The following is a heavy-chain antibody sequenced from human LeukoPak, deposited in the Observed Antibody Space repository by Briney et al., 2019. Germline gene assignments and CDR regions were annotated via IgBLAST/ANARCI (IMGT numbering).Heavy chain of an antibody. Sequence: SVKVSCKASGGTFSSYAISWVRQAPGQGLEWMGRLIPILGIANYAQKFQGRVTITADKSTSTAYMELSSLRSEDTVVYYCARDALYYYGSGSYLGYYYGMDVWGQGTTVTVSS. D-gene: IGHD3-10*01. CDR2: LIPILGIA. CDR3: ARDALYYYGSGSYLGYYYGMDV. CDR1: GGTFSSYA. V-gene: IGHV1-69*04. J-gene: IGHJ6*02.